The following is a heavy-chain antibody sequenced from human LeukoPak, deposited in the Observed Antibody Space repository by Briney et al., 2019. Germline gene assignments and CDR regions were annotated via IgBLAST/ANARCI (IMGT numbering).Heavy chain of an antibody. J-gene: IGHJ4*02. CDR1: GGSVSSGSYY. D-gene: IGHD3-22*01. Sequence: SETLSLTCTVSGGSVSSGSYYWSWIRQPPGKGLEWIGYIYYSGSTNYNPPLKSRVTISVDTSKNQFSLKLSSVTAADTAVYYCASFYYDSRRDYWGQGTLVTVSS. CDR3: ASFYYDSRRDY. V-gene: IGHV4-61*01. CDR2: IYYSGST.